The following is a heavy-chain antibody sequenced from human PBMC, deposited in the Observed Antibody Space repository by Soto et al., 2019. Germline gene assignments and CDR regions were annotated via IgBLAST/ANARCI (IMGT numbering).Heavy chain of an antibody. Sequence: GGPLRLSCAASGFIFSSYSMNWVRQAPGKGLEWISYISTSSSTIYYADSVKGRFTISRDNAKNSLYLQMNSLRDEDTAVYYCARAYGDYEGDWFDPWGQGTLVTVSS. CDR1: GFIFSSYS. V-gene: IGHV3-48*02. D-gene: IGHD4-17*01. J-gene: IGHJ5*02. CDR3: ARAYGDYEGDWFDP. CDR2: ISTSSSTI.